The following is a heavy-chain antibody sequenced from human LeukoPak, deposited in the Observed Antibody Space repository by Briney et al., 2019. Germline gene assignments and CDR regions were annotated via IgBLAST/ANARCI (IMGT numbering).Heavy chain of an antibody. D-gene: IGHD4-23*01. V-gene: IGHV3-23*01. CDR1: GFTFSSYA. CDR3: AKCYGGNSVYFDY. J-gene: IGHJ4*02. CDR2: ISGSGDST. Sequence: GSLRLSCAASGFTFSSYAMSWVRQAPGKGLEWVSSISGSGDSTYYADSVKGRFTISRDNSKNTLYLQMNSLRAEDTAVYYCAKCYGGNSVYFDYWGQGTLVTVSS.